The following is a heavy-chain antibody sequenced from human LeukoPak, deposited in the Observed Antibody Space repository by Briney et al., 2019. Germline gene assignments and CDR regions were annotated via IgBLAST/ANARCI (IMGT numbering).Heavy chain of an antibody. V-gene: IGHV4-4*07. Sequence: PSETLSLXCTVSGGSSSSYYWRWIRQPAGKGLEWIGRIYTSGGTNYNPSLKSRVTMSVDTSKNQSSLKLSSVTAADTAVYYCARMAGTGFDYWGQGTLVTVSS. J-gene: IGHJ4*02. CDR2: IYTSGGT. D-gene: IGHD6-19*01. CDR3: ARMAGTGFDY. CDR1: GGSSSSYY.